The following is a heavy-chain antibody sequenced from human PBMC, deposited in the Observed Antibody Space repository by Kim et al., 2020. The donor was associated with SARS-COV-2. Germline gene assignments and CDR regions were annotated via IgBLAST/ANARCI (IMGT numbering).Heavy chain of an antibody. Sequence: GGSLRLSCAASGFTFSDYYMHWVRQAPGKGLQWVAVVSKDGRPTAYPDSLKGRFTFSKDNSKNILYLQINSLGSEDTAVYYCARVFHWLVDYWGRGTLVTVSS. CDR3: ARVFHWLVDY. CDR2: VSKDGRPT. CDR1: GFTFSDYY. J-gene: IGHJ4*02. D-gene: IGHD6-19*01. V-gene: IGHV3-30*03.